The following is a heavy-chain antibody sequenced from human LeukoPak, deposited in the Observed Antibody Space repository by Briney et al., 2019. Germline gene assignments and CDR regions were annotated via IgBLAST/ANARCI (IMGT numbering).Heavy chain of an antibody. CDR1: GGSISSSSYY. J-gene: IGHJ3*02. V-gene: IGHV4-39*01. CDR2: IYYSGST. Sequence: NPSETLSLTCTVSGGSISSSSYYWGWIRQPPGKGLEWIGSIYYSGSTYYNPSLKSRVTISVDTSKNQFSLKLSSVTAADTAVYYCARPHESIISAAFDIWGQGTMVTVSS. CDR3: ARPHESIISAAFDI. D-gene: IGHD5-12*01.